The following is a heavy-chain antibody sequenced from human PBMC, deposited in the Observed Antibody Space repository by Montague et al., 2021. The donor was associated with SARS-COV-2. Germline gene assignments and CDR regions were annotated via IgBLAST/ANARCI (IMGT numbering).Heavy chain of an antibody. D-gene: IGHD5-24*01. Sequence: SLRLSCAASGFTFSSYGMHWVRQAPGKGLEWVAVIWNDGRYRFHADSVKGRFAISRDNSKNTLYLEMNTLRAEDTALYYCARDDSRDGNNFDYWGQGALVTVS. CDR2: IWNDGRYR. V-gene: IGHV3-33*01. J-gene: IGHJ4*02. CDR1: GFTFSSYG. CDR3: ARDDSRDGNNFDY.